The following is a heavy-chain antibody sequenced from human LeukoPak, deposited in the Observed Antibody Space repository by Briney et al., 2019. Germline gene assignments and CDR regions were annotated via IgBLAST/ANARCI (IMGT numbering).Heavy chain of an antibody. CDR1: GYSFTSYW. V-gene: IGHV5-51*01. Sequence: GESLKISCKGSGYSFTSYWIGWVRQMPGKGLEWMGIIYPGDSDTRYSPSFQGQVTISADKSISTAYLQWSSLKASDTAMYYCASLKENIVGATGPFDYWGQGTLVTVSS. CDR2: IYPGDSDT. J-gene: IGHJ4*02. CDR3: ASLKENIVGATGPFDY. D-gene: IGHD1-26*01.